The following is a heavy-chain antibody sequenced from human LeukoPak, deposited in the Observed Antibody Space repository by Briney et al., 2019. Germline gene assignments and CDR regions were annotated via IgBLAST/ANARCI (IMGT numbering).Heavy chain of an antibody. CDR3: ARRKYDILTGLNSAFDV. CDR1: GDSVSDYY. D-gene: IGHD3-9*01. V-gene: IGHV4-4*07. J-gene: IGHJ3*01. Sequence: SETLSLTCDVSGDSVSDYYWSWIRQPAGKGLEWIGLIYTSGTVYNPSLRSRVTMSVDPSKNQVSLRLTSVTAADTALYYCARRKYDILTGLNSAFDVWGLGTMVTVSS. CDR2: IYTSGT.